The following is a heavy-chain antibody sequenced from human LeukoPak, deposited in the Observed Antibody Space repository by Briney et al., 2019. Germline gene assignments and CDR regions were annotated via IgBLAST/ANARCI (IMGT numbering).Heavy chain of an antibody. CDR3: ARGVEEPAAGTRWFDP. D-gene: IGHD6-13*01. CDR2: IYYSGST. CDR1: GGSISSGDYY. J-gene: IGHJ5*02. Sequence: PSETLSLTCTVSGGSISSGDYYWSWIRQPPGKGLEWIGYIYYSGSTCYNPSLKSRVTISVDTSKNQFSLKLSSVTAADTAVYYCARGVEEPAAGTRWFDPWGQGTLVTVSS. V-gene: IGHV4-30-4*08.